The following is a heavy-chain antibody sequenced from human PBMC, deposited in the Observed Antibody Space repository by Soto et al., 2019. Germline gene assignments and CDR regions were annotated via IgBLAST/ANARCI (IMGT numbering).Heavy chain of an antibody. CDR2: ISYDGSNK. V-gene: IGHV3-30*18. CDR1: GFTFSNFG. J-gene: IGHJ6*03. D-gene: IGHD3-3*01. Sequence: PGGSLRLSCAASGFTFSNFGMHWVRQAPGKGLEWVAVISYDGSNKYYADSVKGRFTISRDNSKNTLYLQMNSLRAEDTAVYYCAKAAGPYDFWDNLPLLYTDVWGKGTTVTVSS. CDR3: AKAAGPYDFWDNLPLLYTDV.